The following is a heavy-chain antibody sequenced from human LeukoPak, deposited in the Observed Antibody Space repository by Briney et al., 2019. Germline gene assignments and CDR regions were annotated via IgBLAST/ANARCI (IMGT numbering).Heavy chain of an antibody. CDR3: ARLGYCSGGSCYPGPYYFDY. CDR1: GGSFSGYY. J-gene: IGHJ4*02. V-gene: IGHV4-34*01. D-gene: IGHD2-15*01. CDR2: INHSGST. Sequence: SETLSLTCAVYGGSFSGYYWSWIRQPPGKGLEWIGEINHSGSTNYNPSLKSRVTISVDTSKNQFSLKLTSVTAADTAVYYCARLGYCSGGSCYPGPYYFDYWGQGTLVTVSS.